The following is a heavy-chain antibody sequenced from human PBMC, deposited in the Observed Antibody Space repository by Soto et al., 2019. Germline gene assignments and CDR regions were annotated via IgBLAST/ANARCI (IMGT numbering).Heavy chain of an antibody. CDR2: IYYSGST. CDR3: ARDYGDYGLDF. D-gene: IGHD4-17*01. Sequence: QVQLQESGPGLVKPSQTLSLTCTVSGGSIGSGGYYWSWIRQHPGKGLEWIGYIYYSGSTYYNPCLKSRVTISVDTSKNQFSLKLSSVTAADTAVYYCARDYGDYGLDFWGQGTLVTVSS. CDR1: GGSIGSGGYY. J-gene: IGHJ4*02. V-gene: IGHV4-31*03.